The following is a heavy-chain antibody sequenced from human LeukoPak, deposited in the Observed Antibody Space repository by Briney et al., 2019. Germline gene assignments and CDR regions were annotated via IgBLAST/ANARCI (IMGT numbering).Heavy chain of an antibody. CDR1: GGSFSGYY. Sequence: SETPSLTCAVYGGSFSGYYWSWIRQPPGKGLEWIGEINHSGSTNYNPSLKSRVTISVDTSKNQFSLKLSSVTAADTAVYYCARGSRTYYYDSSGYYSRYYFDYWGQGTLVTVSP. CDR3: ARGSRTYYYDSSGYYSRYYFDY. J-gene: IGHJ4*02. D-gene: IGHD3-22*01. CDR2: INHSGST. V-gene: IGHV4-34*01.